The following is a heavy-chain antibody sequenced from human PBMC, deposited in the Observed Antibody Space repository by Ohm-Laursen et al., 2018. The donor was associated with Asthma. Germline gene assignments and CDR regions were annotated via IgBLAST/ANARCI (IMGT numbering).Heavy chain of an antibody. V-gene: IGHV3-48*02. CDR2: ISSSSSTI. D-gene: IGHD2-21*02. Sequence: SLRLSCAAPANSFSSYGMNWVCQVGGTGLEGGSYISSSSSTIYYADSVKGRFTISRDNAKNSLYLQMSSLRDEDTAVYYCARDRGGDRSFDYWGQGTLVTVSS. CDR1: ANSFSSYG. J-gene: IGHJ4*02. CDR3: ARDRGGDRSFDY.